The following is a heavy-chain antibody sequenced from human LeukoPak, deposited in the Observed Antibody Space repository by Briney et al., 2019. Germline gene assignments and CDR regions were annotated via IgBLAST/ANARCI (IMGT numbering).Heavy chain of an antibody. D-gene: IGHD5-18*01. CDR1: RLSLRTSGVG. V-gene: IGHV2-5*02. Sequence: ESGPTLVNHTQTLTLTCNFFRLSLRTSGVGVGWMRQPPGKSLEWLALLYLDDDKRYSPSLKSRLTITKATSKTQVVLTMTNMDPVDTATYDCAHRRSFDSYSYGHNWFDPWGQGTLVTVSS. J-gene: IGHJ5*02. CDR3: AHRRSFDSYSYGHNWFDP. CDR2: LYLDDDK.